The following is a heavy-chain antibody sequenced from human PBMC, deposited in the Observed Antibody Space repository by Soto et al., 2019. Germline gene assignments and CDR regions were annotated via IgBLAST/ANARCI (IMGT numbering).Heavy chain of an antibody. CDR2: IYHSGST. Sequence: SETLSLTCAVSGGSISSGGYSWSWIRQPPGKGLEWIGYIYHSGSTYYNPSLKSRVTISVDRSKNQFSLKLSSVTAADTAVYYCARYSIAPRRLLDYWGQGTLVTVSS. CDR3: ARYSIAPRRLLDY. D-gene: IGHD6-6*01. J-gene: IGHJ4*02. CDR1: GGSISSGGYS. V-gene: IGHV4-30-2*01.